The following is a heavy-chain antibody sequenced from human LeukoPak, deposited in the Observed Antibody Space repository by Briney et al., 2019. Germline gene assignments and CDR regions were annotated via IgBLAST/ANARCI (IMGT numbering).Heavy chain of an antibody. Sequence: ASVNVSCKASGYTFTSYDINWVRQAPGQGLEWMGWMNPNSGNTGYAQKFQGRVTMTRNTSISTAYMELSSLRSEDTAVYYCARSFGGVIVILGDYWGQGTLVTVSS. CDR1: GYTFTSYD. J-gene: IGHJ4*02. CDR2: MNPNSGNT. CDR3: ARSFGGVIVILGDY. V-gene: IGHV1-8*01. D-gene: IGHD3-16*02.